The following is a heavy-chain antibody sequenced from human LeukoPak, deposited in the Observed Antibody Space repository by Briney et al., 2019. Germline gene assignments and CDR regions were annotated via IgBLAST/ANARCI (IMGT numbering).Heavy chain of an antibody. V-gene: IGHV1-69*04. CDR2: IIPILGIA. CDR3: ARDSITIFGVVIGYFQH. Sequence: SVKVSCKASGGTFSSYAVSWVRQAPGQGLEWMGRIIPILGIANYAQKFQGRVTITADKSTSTAYMELSSLRSEDTAVYYCARDSITIFGVVIGYFQHWGQGTLVTVSS. J-gene: IGHJ1*01. D-gene: IGHD3-3*01. CDR1: GGTFSSYA.